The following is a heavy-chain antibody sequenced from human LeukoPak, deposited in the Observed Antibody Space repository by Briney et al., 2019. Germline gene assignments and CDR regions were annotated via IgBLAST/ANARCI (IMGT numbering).Heavy chain of an antibody. CDR1: GLTFSSYG. CDR3: ARGPLGYCSCGSRYSPHDAFDI. V-gene: IGHV3-33*01. D-gene: IGHD2-15*01. Sequence: PGRSLRLSCAASGLTFSSYGMHWVRQAPGKGLEWVAVIWYDGSNKYYADSVKGRFTISRDNSKNTLYLQMNSLRAEDTAVYYCARGPLGYCSCGSRYSPHDAFDIWGQGTMVTVSS. J-gene: IGHJ3*02. CDR2: IWYDGSNK.